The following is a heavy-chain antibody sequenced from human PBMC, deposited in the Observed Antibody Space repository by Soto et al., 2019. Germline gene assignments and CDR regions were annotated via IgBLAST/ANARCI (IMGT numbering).Heavy chain of an antibody. V-gene: IGHV4-30-4*01. CDR1: GCSISSGDYY. D-gene: IGHD6-6*01. J-gene: IGHJ5*02. CDR2: IYHSGST. CDR3: ARERPDGARLGP. Sequence: QVQLQESGPGLVKPSQTLSLTCTVSGCSISSGDYYWSWIRQPPGKGLEWIGYIYHSGSTYYNPSLKSRVTISVHTSKNQFSLKLSSVTAADTAVYYCARERPDGARLGPWGQGTLVTVSP.